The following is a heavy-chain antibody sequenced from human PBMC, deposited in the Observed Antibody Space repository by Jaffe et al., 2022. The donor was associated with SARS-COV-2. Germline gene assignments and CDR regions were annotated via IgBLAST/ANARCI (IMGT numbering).Heavy chain of an antibody. CDR3: ARDPGPDIVLKGATPMDV. V-gene: IGHV4-61*02. D-gene: IGHD2-8*01. J-gene: IGHJ6*02. CDR2: IYTSGST. Sequence: QVQLQESGPGLVKPSQTLSLTCTVSGGSISSGSYYWSWIRQPAGKGLEWIGRIYTSGSTNYNPSLKSRVTISVDTSKNQFSLKLSSVTAADTAVYYCARDPGPDIVLKGATPMDVWGQGTTVTVSS. CDR1: GGSISSGSYY.